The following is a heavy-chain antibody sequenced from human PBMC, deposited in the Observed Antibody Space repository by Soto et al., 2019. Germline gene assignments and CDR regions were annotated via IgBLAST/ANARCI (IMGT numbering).Heavy chain of an antibody. CDR3: AKGGDIVLVPAAPPIYYFDY. CDR1: GLTFSNYG. V-gene: IGHV3-30*18. D-gene: IGHD2-2*01. J-gene: IGHJ4*02. Sequence: GSLRLSCAASGLTFSNYGMHWVRQAPGKGLEWVAHISYDGSNEHYVDSVKGRFTISRDNSKNTLYLQMNSLRAEDTAVYYCAKGGDIVLVPAAPPIYYFDYWGQGTLVTVSS. CDR2: ISYDGSNE.